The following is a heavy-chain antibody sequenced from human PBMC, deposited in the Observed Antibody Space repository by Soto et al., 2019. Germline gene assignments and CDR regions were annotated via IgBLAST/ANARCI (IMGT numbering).Heavy chain of an antibody. V-gene: IGHV3-49*03. Sequence: GGSLRLSCTASGFTFGDYAMSWFRQAPGKGLEWVGFIRSKAYGGTTEYAASVKGRFTISRDDSKSIAYLQMNSLKTEDTAVYYCTSNYIAARAFIDYWGQGTLVTVSS. CDR1: GFTFGDYA. CDR3: TSNYIAARAFIDY. CDR2: IRSKAYGGTT. D-gene: IGHD6-6*01. J-gene: IGHJ4*02.